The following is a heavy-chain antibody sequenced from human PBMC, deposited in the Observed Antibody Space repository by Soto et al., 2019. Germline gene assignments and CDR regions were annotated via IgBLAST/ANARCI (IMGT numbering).Heavy chain of an antibody. CDR2: ISGSGGST. D-gene: IGHD6-19*01. J-gene: IGHJ5*02. V-gene: IGHV3-23*01. CDR1: GFTFSGYA. CDR3: AKDLEGWSPPWFDP. Sequence: GGSLRLSCAASGFTFSGYAMSWVRQAPGKGLEWVSAISGSGGSTYYADSAKGRFTISRDNSKNTLYLQMNSLRAEDTAVYYCAKDLEGWSPPWFDPWGQGTLVTVS.